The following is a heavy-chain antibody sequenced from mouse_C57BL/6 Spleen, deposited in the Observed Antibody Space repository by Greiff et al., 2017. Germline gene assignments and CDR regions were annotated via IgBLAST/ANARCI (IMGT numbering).Heavy chain of an antibody. Sequence: VKLQQPGAELVKPGASVKLSCKASGYTFTSYWMQWVKQRPGQGLEWIGEIDPSDSYTNYNQKFKGKATLTVDTSSSTAYMQLSSLTSEDSAVYYCARFPIYDGYFFDYWGQGTTLTVSS. V-gene: IGHV1-50*01. J-gene: IGHJ2*01. CDR3: ARFPIYDGYFFDY. CDR2: IDPSDSYT. D-gene: IGHD2-3*01. CDR1: GYTFTSYW.